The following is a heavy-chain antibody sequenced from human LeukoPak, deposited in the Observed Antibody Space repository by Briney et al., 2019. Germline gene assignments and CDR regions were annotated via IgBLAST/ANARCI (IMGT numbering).Heavy chain of an antibody. CDR2: ISAYNGNT. Sequence: ASVKVSYKASGYTFTSYGISWVRQAPGQGLEWMGWISAYNGNTNYAQKLQGRVTMTTDTSTSTAYMELRSLRSDDTAVYYCARDSELSIVATIARLYYGMDVWGQGTTVTVSS. D-gene: IGHD5-12*01. CDR1: GYTFTSYG. CDR3: ARDSELSIVATIARLYYGMDV. J-gene: IGHJ6*02. V-gene: IGHV1-18*01.